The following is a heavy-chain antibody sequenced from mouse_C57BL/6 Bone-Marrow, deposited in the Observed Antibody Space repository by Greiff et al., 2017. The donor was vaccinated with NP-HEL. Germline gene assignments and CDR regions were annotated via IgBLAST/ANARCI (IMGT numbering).Heavy chain of an antibody. V-gene: IGHV5-4*03. D-gene: IGHD2-2*01. CDR2: ISDGGSYT. CDR3: ARPLYGYDEVYFDY. J-gene: IGHJ2*01. CDR1: GFTFSSYA. Sequence: EVKLVESGGGLVKPGGSLKLSCAASGFTFSSYAMSWVRQTPEKRLEWVATISDGGSYTYYPDNVKGRFTISRDNAKNNLYLQMIHLKSEDTAMYYCARPLYGYDEVYFDYWGQGTTLTVSS.